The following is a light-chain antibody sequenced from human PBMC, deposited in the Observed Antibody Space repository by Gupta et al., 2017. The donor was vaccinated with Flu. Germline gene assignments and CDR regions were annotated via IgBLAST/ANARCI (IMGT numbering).Light chain of an antibody. CDR3: ISYTSSSTPYV. CDR1: SSDVGGYNY. CDR2: EVS. V-gene: IGLV2-14*01. Sequence: QSALTQPASVSGSPGQSITIACTGTSSDVGGYNYVSWYKQHTGKAPKLMIYEVSNRPSGVSNRFSGSKSGNTASLTISGLQAEDEADYYCISYTSSSTPYVFGTGTKVTVL. J-gene: IGLJ1*01.